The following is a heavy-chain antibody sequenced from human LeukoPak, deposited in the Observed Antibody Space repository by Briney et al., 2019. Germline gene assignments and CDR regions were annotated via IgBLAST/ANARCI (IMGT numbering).Heavy chain of an antibody. CDR3: AKYSGYYSFDY. Sequence: GRSLRLSCAASGFTFSSYGMHWVRQAPGKGLEWVAVISYDGSNKYYADSVKGRFTISRDNSKNTLYLQMNSLRAEDTAVYYCAKYSGYYSFDYWGQGTLVTVSS. CDR2: ISYDGSNK. V-gene: IGHV3-30*18. D-gene: IGHD3-22*01. CDR1: GFTFSSYG. J-gene: IGHJ4*02.